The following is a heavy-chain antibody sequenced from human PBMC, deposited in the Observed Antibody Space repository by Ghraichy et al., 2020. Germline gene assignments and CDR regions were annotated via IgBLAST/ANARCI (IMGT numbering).Heavy chain of an antibody. CDR3: AKKGLGTGFELDS. V-gene: IGHV3-30*02. D-gene: IGHD7-27*01. CDR2: IWYDGSNK. Sequence: GGLRLSCAASGFTFSDYGMHWVRQAPGKGLEWVAFIWYDGSNKYYADSVEGRFTISRDYSKNKVYLEMNSLRREDTAVYYCAKKGLGTGFELDSWGQGTLVIVSS. J-gene: IGHJ4*02. CDR1: GFTFSDYG.